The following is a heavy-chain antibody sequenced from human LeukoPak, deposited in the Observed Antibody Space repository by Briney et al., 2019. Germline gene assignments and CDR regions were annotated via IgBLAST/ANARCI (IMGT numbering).Heavy chain of an antibody. D-gene: IGHD2-15*01. J-gene: IGHJ4*02. CDR1: GFTFTTYA. CDR3: AKQKDCSGGACYQFDC. Sequence: GGSLRLSCAASGFTFTTYAMSWVRQAPGKGLEWVASICGSGAYTFYADSVKGRFTISRDNSKNTLYLQMNSLKAEDTAVYYCAKQKDCSGGACYQFDCWGQGTLVTVSS. V-gene: IGHV3-23*01. CDR2: ICGSGAYT.